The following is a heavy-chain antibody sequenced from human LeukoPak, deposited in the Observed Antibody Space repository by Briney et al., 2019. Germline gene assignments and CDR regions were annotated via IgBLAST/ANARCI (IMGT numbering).Heavy chain of an antibody. CDR2: ISYDGGNK. V-gene: IGHV3-30-3*01. D-gene: IGHD2-15*01. J-gene: IGHJ3*02. CDR3: ARDQNIVAVVAALGAFDI. CDR1: GVTFSIYA. Sequence: PGTSLRLSCAASGVTFSIYAIHWVRQAPGKGLEWVAVISYDGGNKYYADSVKGRFTISRDNSKNTLYLQMNSLRAEDTAVYYCARDQNIVAVVAALGAFDIWGQGTMVTVSS.